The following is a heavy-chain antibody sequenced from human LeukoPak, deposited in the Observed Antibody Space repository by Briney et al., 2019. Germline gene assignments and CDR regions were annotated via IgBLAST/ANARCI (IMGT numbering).Heavy chain of an antibody. V-gene: IGHV3-23*01. CDR2: ITSSGDGT. CDR3: AKDRPNYYGSNGHYYRRDGDY. D-gene: IGHD3-22*01. CDR1: GFTFSIYA. J-gene: IGHJ4*02. Sequence: GGSLRLSCAASGFTFSIYAMSWVRQAPGKGLQWVSSITSSGDGTYYADSVKGRFTISRDNSENMLYLQMNSLRVEDTAVYFCAKDRPNYYGSNGHYYRRDGDYWGQETLVTVSS.